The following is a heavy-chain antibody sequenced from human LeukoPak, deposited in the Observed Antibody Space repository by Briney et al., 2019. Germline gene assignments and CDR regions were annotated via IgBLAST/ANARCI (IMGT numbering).Heavy chain of an antibody. CDR3: ARGARNIDAFDI. D-gene: IGHD1-14*01. CDR1: GGTFSSYA. V-gene: IGHV1-69*13. Sequence: SVKVSCKASGGTFSSYAISWVRQAPGQGLEWMGGIIPIFGTANYAQKFQGRVTITADESTSTAYMELSSLRSEDTAVYYCARGARNIDAFDIWGQGTMVTVSS. CDR2: IIPIFGTA. J-gene: IGHJ3*02.